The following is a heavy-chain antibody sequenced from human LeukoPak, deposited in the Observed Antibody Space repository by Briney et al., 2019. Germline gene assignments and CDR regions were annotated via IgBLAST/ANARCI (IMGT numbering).Heavy chain of an antibody. CDR1: GFTFSSSG. V-gene: IGHV3-33*01. CDR3: ARDGHHLVSYYFDH. D-gene: IGHD6-13*01. CDR2: IWYDGSNK. Sequence: GGSLRLSCAASGFTFSSSGMHWVRQAPDKGLEWVAVIWYDGSNKYYADSVKGRFTVSRDNSKNTLYLQMNSLRADDTAVYYCARDGHHLVSYYFDHWGQGTVVIISS. J-gene: IGHJ4*02.